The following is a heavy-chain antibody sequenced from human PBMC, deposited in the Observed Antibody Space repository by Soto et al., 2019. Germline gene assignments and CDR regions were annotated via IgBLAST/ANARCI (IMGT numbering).Heavy chain of an antibody. CDR2: IYYRATT. J-gene: IGHJ5*02. V-gene: IGHV4-39*01. CDR3: ARSFYMGGWFDP. Sequence: QLQLQESGPGLVKPSETLSLTCTVSGGSISGSDYYWGWIRQPPGKGLEWIASIYYRATTYYNSSLKSRITISVDASMNQFSLNLTSVTAADTAVYYCARSFYMGGWFDPWGQGTLVTVSS. CDR1: GGSISGSDYY. D-gene: IGHD3-16*02.